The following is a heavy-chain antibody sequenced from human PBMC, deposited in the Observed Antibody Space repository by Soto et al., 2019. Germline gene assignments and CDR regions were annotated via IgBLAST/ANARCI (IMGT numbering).Heavy chain of an antibody. Sequence: QVQLVQSGAEVKKPGASVKVSCKASGYTFTSYYMHWVRQDPGQGLEWMGIINPTSSTSYAQKFQGRVTMTRDTSTSTVYMELSSLRSEDTAVYYCAWVYCSGGSCYGIDYWGQGTLVTVSS. V-gene: IGHV1-46*01. CDR2: INPTSST. CDR3: AWVYCSGGSCYGIDY. D-gene: IGHD2-15*01. CDR1: GYTFTSYY. J-gene: IGHJ4*02.